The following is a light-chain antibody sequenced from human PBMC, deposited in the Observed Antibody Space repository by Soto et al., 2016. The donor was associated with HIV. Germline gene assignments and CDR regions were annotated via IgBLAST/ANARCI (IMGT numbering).Light chain of an antibody. CDR3: QVWDNNDHYV. CDR2: DDR. CDR1: NIGTKS. V-gene: IGLV3-21*03. Sequence: SYVLTQPPSLSVAPGKTATVTCGGNNIGTKSVHWYQQKSGQAPVLVVYDDRDRPSGIPERSSGSNSGNTATLIISGAEAGDEADYFCQVWDNNDHYVFGPGTKVSVL. J-gene: IGLJ1*01.